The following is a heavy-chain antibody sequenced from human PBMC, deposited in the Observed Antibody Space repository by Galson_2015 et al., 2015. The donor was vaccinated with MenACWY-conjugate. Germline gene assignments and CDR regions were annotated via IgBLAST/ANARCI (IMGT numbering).Heavy chain of an antibody. CDR2: IYYSGST. J-gene: IGHJ5*02. CDR1: GGSISSSSYY. D-gene: IGHD6-19*01. CDR3: ARGGKQWLVRSWFDP. V-gene: IGHV4-39*01. Sequence: SETLSLTCTVSGGSISSSSYYWGWIRQPPGKGLEWIGSIYYSGSTYYNPSLKSRVTISADTSKNQFSLKLSSVTAADTAVYYCARGGKQWLVRSWFDPWGQGTLVTVSS.